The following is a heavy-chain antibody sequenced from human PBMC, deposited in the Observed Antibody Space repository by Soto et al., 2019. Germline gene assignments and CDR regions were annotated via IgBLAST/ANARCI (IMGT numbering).Heavy chain of an antibody. D-gene: IGHD3-3*01. CDR3: ARVSRITIFGVVIISWFDP. V-gene: IGHV1-8*01. CDR2: MNPNSGNT. J-gene: IGHJ5*02. Sequence: ASVTVSCKASGYTFTSYDVNWVRQATGQGLEWMGWMNPNSGNTGYAQKFQGRVTMTRNTSISTAYMELSSLRSEDTAVYYCARVSRITIFGVVIISWFDPWGQGTLVTVSS. CDR1: GYTFTSYD.